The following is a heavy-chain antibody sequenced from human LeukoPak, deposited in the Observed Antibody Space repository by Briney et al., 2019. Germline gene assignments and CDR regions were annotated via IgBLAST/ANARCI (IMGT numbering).Heavy chain of an antibody. V-gene: IGHV3-30*18. J-gene: IGHJ4*02. CDR1: GFTVSSSY. Sequence: GGSLRLSCAVSGFTVSSSYMSWVRQAPGKGLEWVAVISYDGSSRYYADSVKGRFTISRDNSKNTLYLQMSSLRAEDTAVYYCAKDKSIAVAGTAEIDYWGQGTLVVVS. CDR2: ISYDGSSR. D-gene: IGHD6-19*01. CDR3: AKDKSIAVAGTAEIDY.